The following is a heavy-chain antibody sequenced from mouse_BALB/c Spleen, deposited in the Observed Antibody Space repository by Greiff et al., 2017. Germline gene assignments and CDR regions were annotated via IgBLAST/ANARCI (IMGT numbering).Heavy chain of an antibody. D-gene: IGHD2-3*01. Sequence: LVESGAELVRPGSSVKISCKASGYAFSSYWMNWVKQRPGQGLEWIGQIYPGDGDTNYNGKFKGKATLTADKSSSTAYMQLSSLTSEDSAVYFCARKVYDGYWFAYWGQGTLVTVSA. V-gene: IGHV1-80*01. CDR2: IYPGDGDT. CDR3: ARKVYDGYWFAY. CDR1: GYAFSSYW. J-gene: IGHJ3*01.